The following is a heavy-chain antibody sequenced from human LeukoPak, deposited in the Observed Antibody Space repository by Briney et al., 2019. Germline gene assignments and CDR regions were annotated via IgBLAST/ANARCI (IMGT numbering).Heavy chain of an antibody. CDR2: IIPIFGTA. Sequence: ASVKVSFKASGGTFSSYAISWVRQAPGQGLEWMGGIIPIFGTANYAQKFQGRVTITADESTSTAYMELSSLRSEDTAVYYCARDHYYGSGFFDYWGQGTLVTVSS. D-gene: IGHD3-10*01. V-gene: IGHV1-69*13. CDR3: ARDHYYGSGFFDY. CDR1: GGTFSSYA. J-gene: IGHJ4*02.